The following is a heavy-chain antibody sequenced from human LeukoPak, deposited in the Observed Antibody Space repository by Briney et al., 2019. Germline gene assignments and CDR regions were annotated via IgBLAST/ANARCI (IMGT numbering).Heavy chain of an antibody. J-gene: IGHJ4*02. Sequence: GASVKVSCKASGYTFTSYYMHWVRQAPGQGLEWMGIINPSGGSTNYAQKLQGRVTMTTDTSTSTAYMELRSLRSDDTAVYYCARASNYYDSSGYHQFDYWGQGTLVTVSS. CDR2: INPSGGST. CDR1: GYTFTSYY. CDR3: ARASNYYDSSGYHQFDY. D-gene: IGHD3-22*01. V-gene: IGHV1-46*01.